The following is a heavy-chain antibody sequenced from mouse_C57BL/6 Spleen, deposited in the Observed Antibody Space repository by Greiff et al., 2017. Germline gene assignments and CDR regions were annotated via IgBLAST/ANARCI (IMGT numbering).Heavy chain of an antibody. CDR1: GYTFTNYW. J-gene: IGHJ1*03. CDR2: IYPGGGYT. CDR3: SVDGSSWDWYFDV. D-gene: IGHD1-1*01. V-gene: IGHV1-63*01. Sequence: QVQLKQSGAELVRPGTSVKMSCKASGYTFTNYWIGWAKQRPGHGLEWIGDIYPGGGYTNYNEKFKGKATLTADKSSSTAYMQFSSLTSEDSAIYYCSVDGSSWDWYFDVWGTGTTVTVSS.